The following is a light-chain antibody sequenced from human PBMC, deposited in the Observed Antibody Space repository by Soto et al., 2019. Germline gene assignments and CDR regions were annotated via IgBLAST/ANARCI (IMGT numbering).Light chain of an antibody. J-gene: IGKJ4*01. Sequence: EIVMTQSPATLSVSPGERATFSCRASQSVSSNLAWYQQKPGQAPRLLIYGASIRATGIPARFSGSGSGTEFTLTISTLQSEDFAIYYCQQYDNWPLTFGGGTKVDI. CDR2: GAS. CDR3: QQYDNWPLT. CDR1: QSVSSN. V-gene: IGKV3-15*01.